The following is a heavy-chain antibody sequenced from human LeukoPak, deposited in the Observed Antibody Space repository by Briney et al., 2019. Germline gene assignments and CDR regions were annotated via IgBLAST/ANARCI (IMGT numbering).Heavy chain of an antibody. J-gene: IGHJ4*02. CDR2: IYPGGST. V-gene: IGHV4-38-2*02. CDR3: ASAMVRGVVDY. CDR1: GYSISSGYY. D-gene: IGHD3-10*01. Sequence: PSETLSLTCTVSGYSISSGYYWGWIRQSPGKGLEWIGSIYPGGSTYPNPSLKSRVTMSVDTSKNQFSLKLSSVTAADTAVYYCASAMVRGVVDYWGQGTLVTVSS.